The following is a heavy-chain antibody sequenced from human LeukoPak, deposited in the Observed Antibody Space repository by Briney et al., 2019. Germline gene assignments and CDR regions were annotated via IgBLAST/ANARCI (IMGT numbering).Heavy chain of an antibody. CDR2: IGDYGAT. V-gene: IGHV3-23*01. J-gene: IGHJ4*02. D-gene: IGHD5-18*01. CDR1: GFTLTTYI. Sequence: PGGSLRLSCEASGFTLTTYIMTWVRQAPGKGLEWVSAIGDYGATMYADSVKGRFTISRDYSRDTLYLQMDSLRAEDTAVYYCAKADTSMVRRYYFDYWGQGTLVTVSS. CDR3: AKADTSMVRRYYFDY.